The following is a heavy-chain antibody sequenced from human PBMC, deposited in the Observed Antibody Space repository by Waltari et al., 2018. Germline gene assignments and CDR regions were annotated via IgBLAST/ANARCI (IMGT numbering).Heavy chain of an antibody. CDR2: IYYSGST. V-gene: IGHV4-59*01. Sequence: QVQLQESGPGLVKPSETLSLTCTVSGGSISSYYWSWIRQPPGKGLEWIGYIYYSGSTNYNPSREGRVTISVDTSKNQFSLKLSSVTAADTAVYYCAREVTRGHLDYWGQGTLVTVSS. CDR1: GGSISSYY. D-gene: IGHD2-21*02. J-gene: IGHJ4*02. CDR3: AREVTRGHLDY.